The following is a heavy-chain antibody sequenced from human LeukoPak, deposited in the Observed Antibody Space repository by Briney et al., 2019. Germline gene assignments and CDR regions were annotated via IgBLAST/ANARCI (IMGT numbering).Heavy chain of an antibody. V-gene: IGHV4-38-2*02. Sequence: SETLSLTCTVSGYSISSGYYWGWIRQPPGKGLEWIGSIYRSGSTYYNPSLKSRVTISVETSKNQFSLKLSSVTAADTAVYYCARVDWLANHYYYMDVWGKGTTVTVSS. CDR2: IYRSGST. CDR3: ARVDWLANHYYYMDV. D-gene: IGHD2-21*01. J-gene: IGHJ6*03. CDR1: GYSISSGYY.